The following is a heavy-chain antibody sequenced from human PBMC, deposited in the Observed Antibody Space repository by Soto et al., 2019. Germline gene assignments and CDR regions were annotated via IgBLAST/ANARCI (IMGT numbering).Heavy chain of an antibody. D-gene: IGHD2-15*01. CDR3: ARALGYCSVGSCYTYYYYGRDV. J-gene: IGHJ6*02. V-gene: IGHV4-31*03. Sequence: QVQLQESGPGLVKPSQTLSLTCTVSGGSISSGGYYWSWIRQHPGKGLEWTGYIYYSGRTYYNPSLKSRVTISVATSKNQVSLTRSSVTAADTALYYCARALGYCSVGSCYTYYYYGRDVWGQGTTVTVS. CDR1: GGSISSGGYY. CDR2: IYYSGRT.